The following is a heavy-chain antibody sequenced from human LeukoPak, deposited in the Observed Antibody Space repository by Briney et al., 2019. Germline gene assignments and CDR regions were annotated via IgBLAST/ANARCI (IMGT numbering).Heavy chain of an antibody. CDR3: GTRGAIAVAGTHDY. V-gene: IGHV4-4*02. CDR1: GGSISSSNW. CDR2: IYHSGST. J-gene: IGHJ4*02. Sequence: SGTLSLTCAVSGGSISSSNWWSWVRQPPGKGLEWIGEIYHSGSTNYNPSLKSRVTISVDKSKNQFSLKLSPVTAADTAVYYCGTRGAIAVAGTHDYWGQGTLVTVSS. D-gene: IGHD6-19*01.